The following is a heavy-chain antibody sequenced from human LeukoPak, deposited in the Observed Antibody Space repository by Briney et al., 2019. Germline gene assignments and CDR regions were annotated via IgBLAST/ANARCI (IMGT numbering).Heavy chain of an antibody. J-gene: IGHJ4*02. V-gene: IGHV3-23*01. D-gene: IGHD3-22*01. Sequence: GGSLRLSCAASGFTFSSYAMSWVRQAPRKGLEWVSGISASGGSTYYADSVKGRFTISRDNSKNTLYLQMNSLRAEDTAVYYCAKLDDYYDSSGYSFLYWGQGTLVTVSS. CDR1: GFTFSSYA. CDR3: AKLDDYYDSSGYSFLY. CDR2: ISASGGST.